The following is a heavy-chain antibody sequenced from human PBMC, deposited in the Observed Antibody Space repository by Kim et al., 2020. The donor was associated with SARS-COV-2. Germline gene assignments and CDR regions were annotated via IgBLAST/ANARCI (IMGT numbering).Heavy chain of an antibody. D-gene: IGHD3-10*01. Sequence: ASVKVSCKASGYTFTSYAMNWVRQAPGQGLEWMGWINTNTGNPTYAQGFTGRFVFSLDTSVSTAYLQISSLKAEDTAVYYCARDPYYYGSGSYYKAGEGYYFECWGQGTLVTVSS. CDR3: ARDPYYYGSGSYYKAGEGYYFEC. CDR2: INTNTGNP. V-gene: IGHV7-4-1*02. CDR1: GYTFTSYA. J-gene: IGHJ4*02.